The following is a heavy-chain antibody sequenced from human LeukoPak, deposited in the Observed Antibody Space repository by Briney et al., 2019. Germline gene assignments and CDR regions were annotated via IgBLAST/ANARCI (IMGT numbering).Heavy chain of an antibody. V-gene: IGHV1-18*01. D-gene: IGHD3-3*01. Sequence: ASVKVSCKASGYTFTSYGISWVRQAPGQGLEWMGWISAYNGNTNYAQKVQGRVTMTTDTSTSTAYMELRSLRSDDTAVYYCARVYNRRSGYENWFDPWGQGTLVTVSS. CDR3: ARVYNRRSGYENWFDP. J-gene: IGHJ5*02. CDR2: ISAYNGNT. CDR1: GYTFTSYG.